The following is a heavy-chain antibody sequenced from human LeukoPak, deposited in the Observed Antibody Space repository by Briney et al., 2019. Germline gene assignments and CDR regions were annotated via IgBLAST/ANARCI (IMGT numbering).Heavy chain of an antibody. CDR2: IWNDGSIK. CDR1: GFTFNIYG. CDR3: ARAVGPYDY. V-gene: IGHV3-33*01. D-gene: IGHD3-10*01. J-gene: IGHJ4*02. Sequence: GGSLRLSCTASGFTFNIYGIHWVRQAPGKGLEWVAVIWNDGSIKYCADSVKDRFTISRDNAKNTLYLQMNSLRVEDTGVYYCARAVGPYDYWGQGTPVTVSS.